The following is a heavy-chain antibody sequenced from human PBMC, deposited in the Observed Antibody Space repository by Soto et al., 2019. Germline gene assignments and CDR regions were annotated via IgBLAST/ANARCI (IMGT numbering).Heavy chain of an antibody. CDR3: ARVSRYSSSGYTRCFDY. D-gene: IGHD3-22*01. J-gene: IGHJ4*02. V-gene: IGHV4-30-4*01. CDR1: GGSISSGDYY. CDR2: IYYSGST. Sequence: SETLSLTCTVSGGSISSGDYYWSWIRQPPGKGLEWIGYIYYSGSTYYNPSLKSRVTISVDTSKNQFSLKLSSVTAADTAVYYCARVSRYSSSGYTRCFDYWGQGTLVTVSS.